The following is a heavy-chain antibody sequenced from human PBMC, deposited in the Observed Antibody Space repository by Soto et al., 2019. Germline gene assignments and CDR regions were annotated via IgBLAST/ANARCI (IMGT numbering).Heavy chain of an antibody. V-gene: IGHV3-9*01. CDR3: AKDNRADRGAFDY. CDR2: ISWNSAMI. CDR1: GFTFDDFA. D-gene: IGHD3-10*01. J-gene: IGHJ4*02. Sequence: EVQLVESGGGLVQPGRSLRLSCAASGFTFDDFAMHWVRQAPGKGLEWVSGISWNSAMIGYADSVKGRFTISRDNAKNSLDLQMNRLRPEDTALYFCAKDNRADRGAFDYWGQGTLVSVFS.